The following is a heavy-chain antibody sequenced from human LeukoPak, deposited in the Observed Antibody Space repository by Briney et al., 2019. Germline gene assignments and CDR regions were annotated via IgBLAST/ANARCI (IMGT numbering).Heavy chain of an antibody. V-gene: IGHV4-4*09. CDR2: ISTSGST. CDR1: GGSISSYY. Sequence: SETLSLTCTVSGGSISSYYWSWIRQPLGKGKEWIGYISTSGSTNSNPSLKSRVTISVDTSKNHFFLTLSSVTAADTAVYYCARLHGGKGQYYFDYWGQGTLVTVSS. J-gene: IGHJ4*02. D-gene: IGHD4-23*01. CDR3: ARLHGGKGQYYFDY.